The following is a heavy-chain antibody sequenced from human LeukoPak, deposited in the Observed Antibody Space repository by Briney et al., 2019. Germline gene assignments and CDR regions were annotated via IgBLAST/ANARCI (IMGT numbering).Heavy chain of an antibody. V-gene: IGHV4-59*01. Sequence: PSETLSLTCTVSGGSISSYYWSWIRQPPGKGLEWIGYIYYSGSTNYNPSLKSRVTISVDTSKNQFSLKLSSVTAADTAVYYCATGTVTTGFDYWGQGTLVTVSS. CDR3: ATGTVTTGFDY. CDR1: GGSISSYY. D-gene: IGHD4-17*01. CDR2: IYYSGST. J-gene: IGHJ4*02.